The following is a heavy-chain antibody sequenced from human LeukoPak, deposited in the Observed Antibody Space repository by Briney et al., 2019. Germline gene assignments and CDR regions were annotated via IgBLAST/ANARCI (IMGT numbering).Heavy chain of an antibody. CDR1: GFSFSGSV. J-gene: IGHJ2*01. V-gene: IGHV3-73*01. CDR3: TRRQDGDYWYFDL. D-gene: IGHD4-17*01. CDR2: IRSKANSYAT. Sequence: PGGSLRLSCAASGFSFSGSVMHWVRQASGKGLEWVGRIRSKANSYATAYAASVKGRFTISRDDSKNTAYLQMNRLKTEDTAVYYCTRRQDGDYWYFDLWGRGTLVTVSS.